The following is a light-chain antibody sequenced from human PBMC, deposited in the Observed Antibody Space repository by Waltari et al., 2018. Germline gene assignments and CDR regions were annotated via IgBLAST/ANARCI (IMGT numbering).Light chain of an antibody. J-gene: IGKJ1*01. CDR2: LGS. CDR1: QSLLHSNGYSY. Sequence: TVMTPSPLSLPVTPGDPASISCRSSQSLLHSNGYSYLDWYLQKPGQSPQLLIYLGSNRASGVPDRFSGSGSGTDVTLKISRVEAEDVGVYYCMQALQTPWTFGQGTKVEIK. CDR3: MQALQTPWT. V-gene: IGKV2-28*01.